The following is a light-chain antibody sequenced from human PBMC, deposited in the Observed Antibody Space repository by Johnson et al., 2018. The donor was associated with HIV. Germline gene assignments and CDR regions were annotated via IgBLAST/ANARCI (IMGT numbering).Light chain of an antibody. V-gene: IGLV1-51*02. CDR3: GTWDHSLSALYV. J-gene: IGLJ1*01. CDR1: SSNIGSNY. Sequence: QSVLTQPPSVSAAPGQKVTISCSGSSSNIGSNYVSWYQQLPGTAPKLLIYENHKRPSGIPDRFSGSKSGTSATLGITGLQTGDEAAYYCGTWDHSLSALYVFGTGTKVTVL. CDR2: ENH.